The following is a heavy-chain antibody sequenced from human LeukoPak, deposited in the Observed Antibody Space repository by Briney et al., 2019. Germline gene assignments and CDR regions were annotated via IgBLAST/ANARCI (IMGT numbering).Heavy chain of an antibody. CDR1: GFTFSSYA. CDR2: ISGSGGST. V-gene: IGHV3-23*01. D-gene: IGHD1-26*01. Sequence: GGSLRLSCAASGFTFSSYATSWVRQAPGKGLEWVSAISGSGGSTYYADSVKGRFTISRDNSKNTLYLQMNSLRAEDTAVYYCAKLYSGSYHAFFYFDYWGQGTLVTVSS. J-gene: IGHJ4*02. CDR3: AKLYSGSYHAFFYFDY.